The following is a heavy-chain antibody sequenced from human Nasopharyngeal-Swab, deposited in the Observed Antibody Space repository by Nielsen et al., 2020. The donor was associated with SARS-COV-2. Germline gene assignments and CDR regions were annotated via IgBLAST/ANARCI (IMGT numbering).Heavy chain of an antibody. D-gene: IGHD3-3*01. CDR1: GYSISSGYY. CDR3: ARVFGVVNPYYYYYYMDV. V-gene: IGHV4-38-2*01. Sequence: SETLSLTCAVSGYSISSGYYWGWSRPPPGQGLEWIGSIYHSGSTYYNPSPKRRVTISVDTSKNQFSLKLRSVTAADTAVYYCARVFGVVNPYYYYYYMDVWGKGTTVTVSS. J-gene: IGHJ6*03. CDR2: IYHSGST.